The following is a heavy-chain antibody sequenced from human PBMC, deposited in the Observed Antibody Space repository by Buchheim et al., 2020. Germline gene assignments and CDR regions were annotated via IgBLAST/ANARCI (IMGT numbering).Heavy chain of an antibody. CDR3: ARIPSYYYYGLDV. CDR2: TYHSGST. J-gene: IGHJ6*02. V-gene: IGHV4-4*02. Sequence: QVQLQESGPGLVKPSGTLSLTCDVSGGSISSNYWWSWVRQPPGMGLEWIGVTYHSGSTNYNPSLKSRVTISVDKSKNQLSLKLTSVTAADTAVYYCARIPSYYYYGLDVWGQGTT. D-gene: IGHD2-21*01. CDR1: GGSISSNYW.